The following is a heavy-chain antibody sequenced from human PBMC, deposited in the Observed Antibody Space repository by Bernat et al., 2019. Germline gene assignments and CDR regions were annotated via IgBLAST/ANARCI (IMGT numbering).Heavy chain of an antibody. V-gene: IGHV4-59*01. Sequence: QVQLQESGPGLVKPSETLSLTCTVSGVSISSYYWSWIRQPPGKGLEWIGYIYYSGSTNYNPYLKSRVTISVDTSKNQFSLKLSSVTAADTAVYYCARERLARDYYYGMDVWGQGTTVTVTS. CDR3: ARERLARDYYYGMDV. D-gene: IGHD5-12*01. J-gene: IGHJ6*02. CDR2: IYYSGST. CDR1: GVSISSYY.